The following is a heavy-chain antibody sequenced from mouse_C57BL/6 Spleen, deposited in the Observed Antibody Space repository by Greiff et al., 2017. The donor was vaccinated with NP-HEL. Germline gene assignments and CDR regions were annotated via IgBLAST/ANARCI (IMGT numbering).Heavy chain of an antibody. CDR3: AKLGRDYAMDY. Sequence: VQRVESGAELARPGASVKMSCKASGYTFTSYTMPWVNQRPGQGLEWIGYINPSSGYTKYNQKFKDKATLTADKSSSTAYMQLSSLTSEDSAVYYCAKLGRDYAMDYWGQGTSVTVSS. V-gene: IGHV1-4*01. D-gene: IGHD4-1*01. CDR2: INPSSGYT. CDR1: GYTFTSYT. J-gene: IGHJ4*01.